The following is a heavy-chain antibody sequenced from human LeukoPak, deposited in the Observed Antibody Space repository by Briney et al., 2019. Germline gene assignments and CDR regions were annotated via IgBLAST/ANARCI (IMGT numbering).Heavy chain of an antibody. CDR1: GYTFVDHY. J-gene: IGHJ4*02. Sequence: GASVWVSCKASGYTFVDHYIHWVRQAPGQGPEWMGWINPRSGGTEYAQKFQGRVTMTRDTSINTAYMELSRLRSDDTAVYYCARDQNNYFDYWGQGTLVTVSS. V-gene: IGHV1-2*02. CDR2: INPRSGGT. CDR3: ARDQNNYFDY.